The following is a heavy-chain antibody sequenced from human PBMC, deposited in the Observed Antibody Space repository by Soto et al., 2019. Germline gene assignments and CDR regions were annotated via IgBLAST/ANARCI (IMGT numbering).Heavy chain of an antibody. CDR3: ARQNPYSSGSYYFDF. CDR2: IYYSGSP. Sequence: PSETLSLTCTGSGVSIRSGGYYWSWIRQHPGKGLEWIGYIYYSGSPYYNPSLKSRVTISVDPSKNRFSLDLNSVTAADTAVYYCARQNPYSSGSYYFDFWGQGALVTVSS. D-gene: IGHD6-19*01. V-gene: IGHV4-31*03. J-gene: IGHJ4*02. CDR1: GVSIRSGGYY.